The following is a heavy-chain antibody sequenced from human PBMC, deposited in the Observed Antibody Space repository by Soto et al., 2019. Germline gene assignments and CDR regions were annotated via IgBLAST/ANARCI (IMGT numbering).Heavy chain of an antibody. Sequence: QVQLVQSGAEVKKPGSSVKVSCKASGGTFSNYAISWARQVPGQGLEWMGGIIPIYGTANYAQKLQGRITITADESTSTAYMALSSLGSDDTAVYYGARAYCDYYNHWYFDLWGRGTLVTVSS. CDR1: GGTFSNYA. J-gene: IGHJ2*01. V-gene: IGHV1-69*01. CDR3: ARAYCDYYNHWYFDL. D-gene: IGHD4-17*01. CDR2: IIPIYGTA.